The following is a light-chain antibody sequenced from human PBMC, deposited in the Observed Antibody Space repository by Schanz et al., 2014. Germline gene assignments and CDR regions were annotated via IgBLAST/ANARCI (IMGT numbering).Light chain of an antibody. CDR1: QSISSY. Sequence: EIVLTQSPATLSLSPGERATLSCRASQSISSYLAWYQQKPGQAPRLLIYGASSRATGIPDRFSGSGSGTDFTLTINRLEPEDFAVYYCQQYGTSLPYTFGQGTKLELK. CDR3: QQYGTSLPYT. J-gene: IGKJ2*01. CDR2: GAS. V-gene: IGKV3-20*01.